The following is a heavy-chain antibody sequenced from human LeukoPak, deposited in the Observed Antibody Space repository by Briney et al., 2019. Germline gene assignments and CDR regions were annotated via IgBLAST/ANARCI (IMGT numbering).Heavy chain of an antibody. Sequence: GGSLRLSCAASGFTFTTCAMHWVRQAPGKGLEWVAYIRYDGNNKNYADSVKGRFTISRDNSKDMLYLQMNSLRPEDTAVYYCAKGDDYGANTRLPKYNWFDRWGQGTLVTVSS. J-gene: IGHJ5*02. CDR3: AKGDDYGANTRLPKYNWFDR. CDR2: IRYDGNNK. D-gene: IGHD4-23*01. CDR1: GFTFTTCA. V-gene: IGHV3-30*02.